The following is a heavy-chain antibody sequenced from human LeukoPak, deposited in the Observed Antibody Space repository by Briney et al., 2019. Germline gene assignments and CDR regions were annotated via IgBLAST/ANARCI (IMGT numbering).Heavy chain of an antibody. V-gene: IGHV3-53*01. CDR2: IYNTGNT. J-gene: IGHJ3*02. CDR3: ARDGNDYGEPFDI. CDR1: GFTVSSNY. Sequence: GGSLRLSCAASGFTVSSNYMSWIRQAPGKGLEWVSVIYNTGNTYYADSVMGRFTISRDNSKNTVYLRMNSLRAGDTAVYFCARDGNDYGEPFDIWGQGTMVTVSS. D-gene: IGHD4-17*01.